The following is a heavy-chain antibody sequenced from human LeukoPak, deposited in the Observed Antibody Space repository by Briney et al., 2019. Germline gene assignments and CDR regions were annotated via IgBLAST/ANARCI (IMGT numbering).Heavy chain of an antibody. D-gene: IGHD3-10*01. CDR2: INAGNGNT. CDR3: AREGLMVRGVIDY. Sequence: ASVKVSCKASGYTFISYAMHWVRQAPGQRLEWMGWINAGNGNTKYSQKFQGRVTITRETSASTAYMELSSLRSEDTAVYYCAREGLMVRGVIDYWGQGTLVTVSS. V-gene: IGHV1-3*01. J-gene: IGHJ4*02. CDR1: GYTFISYA.